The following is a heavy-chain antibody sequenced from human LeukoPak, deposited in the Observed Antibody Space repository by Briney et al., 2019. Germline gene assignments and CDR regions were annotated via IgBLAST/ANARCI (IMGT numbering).Heavy chain of an antibody. CDR1: GYTFTSYG. V-gene: IGHV1-2*06. CDR2: INPNSGGT. CDR3: ARDSCSGGSCYNDY. J-gene: IGHJ4*02. D-gene: IGHD2-15*01. Sequence: ASVKVSCKASGYTFTSYGISWVRQAPGQGLEWMGRINPNSGGTNYAQKFQGRVTMTRDTSISTAYMELSRLRSDDTAVYYCARDSCSGGSCYNDYWGQGTLVTVSS.